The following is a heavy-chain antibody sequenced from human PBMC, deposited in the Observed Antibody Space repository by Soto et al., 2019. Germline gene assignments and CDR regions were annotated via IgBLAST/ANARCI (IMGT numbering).Heavy chain of an antibody. D-gene: IGHD2-15*01. Sequence: GGSLRLSCAASGFTFSSYGMHWVRQAPGKGLEWVAVIWYDGSNKYYADSVKGRFTISRDNSKNTLYLQMNSLRAEDTAVYYCARGEMQDFNYYYGMDVWGQGTTVTVSS. CDR3: ARGEMQDFNYYYGMDV. CDR2: IWYDGSNK. J-gene: IGHJ6*02. CDR1: GFTFSSYG. V-gene: IGHV3-33*01.